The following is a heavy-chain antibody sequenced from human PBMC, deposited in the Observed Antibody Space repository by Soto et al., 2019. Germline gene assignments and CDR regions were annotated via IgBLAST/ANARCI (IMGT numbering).Heavy chain of an antibody. J-gene: IGHJ4*02. V-gene: IGHV4-31*03. Sequence: QVQLQESGPGLLNPSQTLSLTCTVSGGSISSGGYYWSWIRQHPGKGLEWIGYIYYSGSTYYNSSHKSRVTLSVDTSKNQFSLKLSSVTAADTAVYSCARDVARGGNFDYWGQGTLVTVSS. D-gene: IGHD3-16*01. CDR3: ARDVARGGNFDY. CDR2: IYYSGST. CDR1: GGSISSGGYY.